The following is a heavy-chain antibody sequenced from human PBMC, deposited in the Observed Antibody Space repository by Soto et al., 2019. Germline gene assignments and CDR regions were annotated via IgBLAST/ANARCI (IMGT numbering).Heavy chain of an antibody. CDR2: VYNSGST. D-gene: IGHD6-13*01. V-gene: IGHV4-59*01. CDR3: ARYRREAVAGYTLDN. J-gene: IGHJ4*02. CDR1: GGSISSNY. Sequence: SETLSLTCTVSGGSISSNYWTWIRQPPGKGLEWIGYVYNSGSTNYNHSLKSRVTISEDTSKSQFSLKVNSMTAADTAVYYCARYRREAVAGYTLDNWGQGILVTVSS.